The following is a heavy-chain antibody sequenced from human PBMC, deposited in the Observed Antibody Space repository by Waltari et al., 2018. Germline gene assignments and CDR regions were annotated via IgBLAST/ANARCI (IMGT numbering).Heavy chain of an antibody. CDR3: ARDGGGMDV. J-gene: IGHJ6*02. Sequence: EVQLVESGGGLVQPGGSLRLSCAASGFSLSNHWMNWVRQAPGKGLEWVATIKQDGSENFYVDSVKGRFTISRDTAKSSVFLQMNSLSAEDTAVYYCARDGGGMDVWGQGTTVTVSS. CDR2: IKQDGSEN. D-gene: IGHD2-15*01. CDR1: GFSLSNHW. V-gene: IGHV3-7*01.